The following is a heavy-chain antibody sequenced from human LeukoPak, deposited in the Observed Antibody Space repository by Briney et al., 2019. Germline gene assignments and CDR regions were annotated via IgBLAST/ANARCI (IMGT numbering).Heavy chain of an antibody. J-gene: IGHJ5*02. CDR1: GYSISSGYY. CDR3: ARHRGPLRGWFDP. Sequence: PSETLSLTCTVSGYSISSGYYWGWIRQPPGKGLGWIGSIYHSGSTYYNPSLKSRVTISVDTSKNQFSLKLSSVTAADTAVYYCARHRGPLRGWFDPWGQGTLVTVSS. CDR2: IYHSGST. D-gene: IGHD3-10*01. V-gene: IGHV4-38-2*02.